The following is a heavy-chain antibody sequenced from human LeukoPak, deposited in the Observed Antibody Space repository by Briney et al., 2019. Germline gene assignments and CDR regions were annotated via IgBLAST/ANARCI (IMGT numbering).Heavy chain of an antibody. CDR2: IGTAGDT. CDR3: ARGARYYGSGSYGGMDV. J-gene: IGHJ6*04. V-gene: IGHV3-13*01. CDR1: GFTFSSYD. D-gene: IGHD3-10*01. Sequence: GGSLRLSCAASGFTFSSYDMHWVRQATGKGLEWVSAIGTAGDTYYPGSVKGRFTISRENAKNSLYLQMNSLRAGDTAVYYCARGARYYGSGSYGGMDVWGKGTTVTVSS.